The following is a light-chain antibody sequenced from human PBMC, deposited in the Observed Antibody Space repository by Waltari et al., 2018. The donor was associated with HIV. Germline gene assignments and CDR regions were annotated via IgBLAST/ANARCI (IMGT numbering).Light chain of an antibody. J-gene: IGKJ2*01. Sequence: DIQMTQSPSTLSASVGDRVTITCRASQSISSWLAWYQQKPGKAPKLLIYKASSLESGVPSRFSGRGSGTEFTLTISSLQPDDFATYYCQQYNRGYTFGQGTKLEIK. CDR1: QSISSW. CDR3: QQYNRGYT. CDR2: KAS. V-gene: IGKV1-5*03.